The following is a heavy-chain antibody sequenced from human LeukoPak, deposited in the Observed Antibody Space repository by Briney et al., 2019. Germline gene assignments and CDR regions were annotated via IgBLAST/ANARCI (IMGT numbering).Heavy chain of an antibody. J-gene: IGHJ3*02. Sequence: PGGSLRLSCAAPGFTFTDYYMSWIRQAPGKGLEWVSYIGHSGSTIYYADSVKGRFTISRDNAKNSLYLQMNSLRAEDTAVYYCARVYPSYAFDIWGQGTMVTVSS. CDR3: ARVYPSYAFDI. CDR1: GFTFTDYY. V-gene: IGHV3-11*01. CDR2: IGHSGSTI.